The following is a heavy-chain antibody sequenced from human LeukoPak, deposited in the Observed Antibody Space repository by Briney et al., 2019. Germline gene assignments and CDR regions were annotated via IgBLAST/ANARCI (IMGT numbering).Heavy chain of an antibody. D-gene: IGHD3-10*01. CDR2: IYWDDDK. CDR1: GFSLSTSGVG. Sequence: ESGPTLVKPTQTLTLTCTFSGFSLSTSGVGVGWIRQPPGKALEWLALIYWDDDKRYSPSLKSRLTTTKDTSKNQVVLTMTNMDPVDTATYYCALSSMVRGVPNWFDPWGQGTLVTVSS. CDR3: ALSSMVRGVPNWFDP. J-gene: IGHJ5*02. V-gene: IGHV2-5*02.